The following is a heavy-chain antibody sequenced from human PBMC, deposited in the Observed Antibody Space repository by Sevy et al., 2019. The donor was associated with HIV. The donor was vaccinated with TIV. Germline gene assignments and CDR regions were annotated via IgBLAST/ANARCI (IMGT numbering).Heavy chain of an antibody. V-gene: IGHV3-15*01. CDR3: TTARVSTRSIERYYYYMDV. Sequence: GGYLRLSCAASGFTFSNAWMSWVRQAPGKGLERVGRIKSNTDGGTTDYAAPVKGRVTISRDDSKNTLYLQMNSLKTEDTAAYYCTTARVSTRSIERYYYYMDVWGKGTTVVVSS. D-gene: IGHD1-26*01. CDR2: IKSNTDGGTT. J-gene: IGHJ6*03. CDR1: GFTFSNAW.